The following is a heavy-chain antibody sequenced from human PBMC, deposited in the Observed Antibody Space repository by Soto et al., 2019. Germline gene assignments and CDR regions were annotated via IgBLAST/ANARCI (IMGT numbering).Heavy chain of an antibody. CDR3: AKPRFLEWLLYGNWFDP. CDR1: GFTFSSYA. Sequence: PGGSLRLSCAASGFTFSSYAMSWVRQAPGKGLEWVSAISGSGGSTYYADSVKGRFTTSRDNSKNTLYLQMNSLRAEDTAVYYCAKPRFLEWLLYGNWFDPWGKGTLVTVSS. V-gene: IGHV3-23*01. CDR2: ISGSGGST. J-gene: IGHJ5*02. D-gene: IGHD3-3*01.